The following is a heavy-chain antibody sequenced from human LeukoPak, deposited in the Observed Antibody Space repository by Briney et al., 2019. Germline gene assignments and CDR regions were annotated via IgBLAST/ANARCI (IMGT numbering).Heavy chain of an antibody. CDR2: ISYDGSNK. Sequence: PGGSLRLSCAASGFTFSSYATHWVRQAPGKGLEWVAVISYDGSNKYYADSVKGRFTISRDNSKNTLYLQMNSLRAEDTALYYCARDRGGSFEYWGQGSLVTVSS. CDR1: GFTFSSYA. CDR3: ARDRGGSFEY. D-gene: IGHD5-12*01. V-gene: IGHV3-30-3*01. J-gene: IGHJ4*02.